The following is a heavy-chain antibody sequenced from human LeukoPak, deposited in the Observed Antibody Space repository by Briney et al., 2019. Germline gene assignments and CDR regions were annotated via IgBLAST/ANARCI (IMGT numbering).Heavy chain of an antibody. CDR3: TRNPTGGYYYFDY. CDR2: IYHSGST. J-gene: IGHJ4*02. V-gene: IGHV4-38-2*02. CDR1: GYSISSAYY. D-gene: IGHD2-8*02. Sequence: SETLSLTCTVSGYSISSAYYWGWIRQPPGKGLEWIGSIYHSGSTYYNPSLKNRVTISVDTSNNQFSLKLSSVTAADTAVYYCTRNPTGGYYYFDYGGQGMLVTVSS.